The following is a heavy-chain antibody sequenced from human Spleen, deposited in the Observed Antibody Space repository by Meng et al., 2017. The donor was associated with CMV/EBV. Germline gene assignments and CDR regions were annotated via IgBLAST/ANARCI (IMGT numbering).Heavy chain of an antibody. J-gene: IGHJ4*02. V-gene: IGHV4-34*01. CDR3: AARSVVGATRG. D-gene: IGHD1-26*01. CDR2: INHSGST. CDR1: GGSFSGYY. Sequence: QWHLQRWGEGLLKPAETLSLPCAVYGGSFSGYYWSWIRQPPGKGLEWIGEINHSGSTNYNPSLKSRVTISVDTSKNQFSLKLSSVTAEDTAVYYCAARSVVGATRGWGQGTLVTVSS.